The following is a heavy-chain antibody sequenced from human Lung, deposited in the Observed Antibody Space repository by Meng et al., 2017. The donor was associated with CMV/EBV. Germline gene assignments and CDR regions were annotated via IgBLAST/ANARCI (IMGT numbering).Heavy chain of an antibody. D-gene: IGHD2/OR15-2a*01. CDR1: GYTFTSYD. CDR2: MNPNSGNT. J-gene: IGHJ5*02. V-gene: IGHV1-8*01. Sequence: SXXVSXKESGYTFTSYDINWVRQATGQGLEWMGWMNPNSGNTAYAPKFQGRLTMTRNTSINTAYMDLSSLRSEDTAILYCTRGRGSIHKGNWFAPWGHG. CDR3: TRGRGSIHKGNWFAP.